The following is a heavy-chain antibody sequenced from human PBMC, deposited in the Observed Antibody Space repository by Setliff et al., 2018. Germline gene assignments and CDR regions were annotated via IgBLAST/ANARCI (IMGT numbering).Heavy chain of an antibody. CDR1: GGSISSGGYY. D-gene: IGHD6-19*01. Sequence: SETLSLTCNVSGGSISSGGYYWSWIRQHPGKGLEWIVNIHHSGKAYYNPSLKSRVTMSVDTSKNHVSLKLSSVTAADTAVYYCARERLTQWLSYYYYMDVWGKGTTVTVS. V-gene: IGHV4-31*03. CDR3: ARERLTQWLSYYYYMDV. CDR2: IHHSGKA. J-gene: IGHJ6*03.